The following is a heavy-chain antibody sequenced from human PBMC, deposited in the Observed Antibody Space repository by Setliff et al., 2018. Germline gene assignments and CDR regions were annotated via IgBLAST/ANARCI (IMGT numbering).Heavy chain of an antibody. CDR1: GGSISSYY. CDR2: IHTSGST. CDR3: ARIAYYSDTSGYYYDLNWFFDL. Sequence: SETLSLTCTVSGGSISSYYWSWIRQPPGKGLELIGYIHTSGSTSYNPSLKSRVTVSIDTSKNQFPLKLRSVTAADTAVYYCARIAYYSDTSGYYYDLNWFFDLWGRGTLVTVSS. J-gene: IGHJ2*01. D-gene: IGHD3-22*01. V-gene: IGHV4-4*08.